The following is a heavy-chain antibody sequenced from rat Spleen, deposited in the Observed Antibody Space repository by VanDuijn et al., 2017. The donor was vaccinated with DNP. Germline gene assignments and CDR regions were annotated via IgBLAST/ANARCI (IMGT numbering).Heavy chain of an antibody. Sequence: EVQLVESGGGLVQPGRSMKLSCAASGFTFSNYDMAWVRQAPTKGLEWVATISYDGSSTYYRDSVKGRITISRDNAQNTLDLQMSKLGSEDTAIYFCTKGPNYGGYSDYFDYWGQGVMVTVSS. CDR1: GFTFSNYD. CDR3: TKGPNYGGYSDYFDY. J-gene: IGHJ2*01. V-gene: IGHV5-29*01. D-gene: IGHD1-11*01. CDR2: ISYDGSST.